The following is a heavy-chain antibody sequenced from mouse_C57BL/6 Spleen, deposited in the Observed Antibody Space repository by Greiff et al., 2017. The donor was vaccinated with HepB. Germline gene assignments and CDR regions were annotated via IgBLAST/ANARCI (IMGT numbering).Heavy chain of an antibody. CDR1: GYAFSSYW. Sequence: QVQLQQSGAELVKPGASVKISCKASGYAFSSYWMNWVKQRPGKGLEWIGQIYPGDGDTNYNGKFKGKATLTADKSSSTAYMQLSSLTSEDSAVYFCARVRLLLRNYAMDYWGQGTSVTVSS. J-gene: IGHJ4*01. CDR3: ARVRLLLRNYAMDY. CDR2: IYPGDGDT. V-gene: IGHV1-80*01. D-gene: IGHD1-1*01.